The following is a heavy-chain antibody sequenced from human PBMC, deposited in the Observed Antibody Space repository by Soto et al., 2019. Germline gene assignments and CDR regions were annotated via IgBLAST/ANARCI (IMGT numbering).Heavy chain of an antibody. Sequence: QAQLVESGGGVVQPGMSLRLSCEVSGFRFSSYGVHWVRQAPGKGLEWVTLISDDGRNTFYPDSVKGRFSISRDNSKNPVYLQMNSLRAEDTAVYYCAKDPRGNVDVTHYYNGMAVWGQGTTVTVSS. CDR1: GFRFSSYG. CDR2: ISDDGRNT. D-gene: IGHD3-10*01. CDR3: AKDPRGNVDVTHYYNGMAV. J-gene: IGHJ6*02. V-gene: IGHV3-30*18.